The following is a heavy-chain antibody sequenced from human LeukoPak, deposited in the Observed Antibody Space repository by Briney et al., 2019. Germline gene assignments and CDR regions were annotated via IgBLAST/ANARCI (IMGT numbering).Heavy chain of an antibody. D-gene: IGHD6-19*01. CDR3: AKDGSGWYYFDY. CDR2: IYSGGNT. V-gene: IGHV3-53*05. J-gene: IGHJ4*02. Sequence: PGGSLRLSCTVSGFTVSGNSMSWVRQAPGKGLEWVSFIYSGGNTHYSDSVKGRFTISRDNSKNTLYLQMNSLRAEDTAVYYCAKDGSGWYYFDYWGQGTLVTVSS. CDR1: GFTVSGNS.